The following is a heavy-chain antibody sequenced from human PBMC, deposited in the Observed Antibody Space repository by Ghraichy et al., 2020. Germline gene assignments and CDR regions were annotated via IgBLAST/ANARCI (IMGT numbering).Heavy chain of an antibody. CDR2: ISYDGSNK. CDR1: GFTFSSYT. CDR3: AREYKTFYDVWSGYYYPGDWFDP. V-gene: IGHV3-30*04. D-gene: IGHD3-3*01. Sequence: RVSLNISCAASGFTFSSYTMHWVRQAPGKGLEWAALISYDGSNKDYADSVKGRFTVSRDNSKNTLYMQMNSLRPEDTAVYYCAREYKTFYDVWSGYYYPGDWFDPWGQGTLVTVSS. J-gene: IGHJ5*02.